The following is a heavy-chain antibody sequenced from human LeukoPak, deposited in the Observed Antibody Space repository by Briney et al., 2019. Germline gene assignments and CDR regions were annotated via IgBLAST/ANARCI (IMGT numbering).Heavy chain of an antibody. J-gene: IGHJ6*03. CDR1: GGSISSGSYY. Sequence: SETLSLACTVSGGSISSGSYYWSWIRQPAGNGLEWIGYIYYSGSTNYNPSLKSRVTISVDTSKNQFSLKLSSVTAADTAVYYCARGSEYYYYYYMDVWGKGTTVTVSS. CDR3: ARGSEYYYYYYMDV. CDR2: IYYSGST. V-gene: IGHV4-61*10.